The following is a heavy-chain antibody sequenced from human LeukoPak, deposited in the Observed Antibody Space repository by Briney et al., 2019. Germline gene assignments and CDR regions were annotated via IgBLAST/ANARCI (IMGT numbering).Heavy chain of an antibody. J-gene: IGHJ4*02. Sequence: GGSLRLSCAASGFSFDDHGMNWVRQAPGKGLEWVSGINWNGGTTGYVDSVKGRFTISRDNAKNSLYLQMNSLRAEDTALYYCAREVVHGASYYFDYWGQGTLVTVSS. CDR2: INWNGGTT. CDR1: GFSFDDHG. V-gene: IGHV3-20*04. CDR3: AREVVHGASYYFDY. D-gene: IGHD4-17*01.